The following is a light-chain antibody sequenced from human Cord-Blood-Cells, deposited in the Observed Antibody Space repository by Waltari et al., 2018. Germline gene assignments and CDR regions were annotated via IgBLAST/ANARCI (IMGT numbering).Light chain of an antibody. Sequence: QSALTQPPSVSGSPGQSVTISCTGTSSDVGGYNYVSWYQQHPGQAPNLMSYDVSKRPSGGPDRFSGSNSGNPATLTISGLQAEVEADYSCCSYAGCSWVFGGGTKRTVL. CDR2: DVS. V-gene: IGLV2-11*01. CDR1: SSDVGGYNY. J-gene: IGLJ3*02. CDR3: CSYAGCSWV.